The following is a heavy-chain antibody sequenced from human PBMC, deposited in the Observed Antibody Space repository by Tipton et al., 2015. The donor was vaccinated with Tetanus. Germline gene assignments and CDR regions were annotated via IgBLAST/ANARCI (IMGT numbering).Heavy chain of an antibody. J-gene: IGHJ5*02. Sequence: TLSLTCGVSGGSLSGYYWSWIRQSPGKGLEWIGEIHPSGIVSYTPSLKSRVAILLDTSANQFSLKLTSVTAADTAVYYCARGEDQYKSGNHWGQGTPVTVSS. V-gene: IGHV4-34*01. CDR3: ARGEDQYKSGNH. D-gene: IGHD1-1*01. CDR1: GGSLSGYY. CDR2: IHPSGIV.